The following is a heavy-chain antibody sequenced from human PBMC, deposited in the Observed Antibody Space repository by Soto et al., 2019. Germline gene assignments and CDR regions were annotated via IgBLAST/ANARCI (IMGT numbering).Heavy chain of an antibody. D-gene: IGHD1-26*01. CDR2: ISYDGSNK. J-gene: IGHJ6*02. CDR3: AKDQGSGSSIMDV. Sequence: PGGSLRLSCAASGFTFSSYGMHWVRQAPGKGLEWVAVISYDGSNKYYADSVKGRFTISRDNSKNTLYLQMNSLRAEDTAVYYCAKDQGSGSSIMDVWGQGTTVTVSS. V-gene: IGHV3-30*18. CDR1: GFTFSSYG.